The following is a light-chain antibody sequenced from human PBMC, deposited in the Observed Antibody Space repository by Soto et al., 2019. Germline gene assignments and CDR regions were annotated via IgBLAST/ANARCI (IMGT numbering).Light chain of an antibody. CDR2: GAS. CDR1: QSVSSSS. V-gene: IGKV3-20*01. CDR3: QQYGSSLLFT. Sequence: EIVLTQSPGTLSLSPGERATISCRASQSVSSSSLAWYQQKPGQAPRLLIYGASSRATGIPDRFSGSGSGTDFTLTISRLEPEDFAVYYCQQYGSSLLFTFGPGTKVDIK. J-gene: IGKJ3*01.